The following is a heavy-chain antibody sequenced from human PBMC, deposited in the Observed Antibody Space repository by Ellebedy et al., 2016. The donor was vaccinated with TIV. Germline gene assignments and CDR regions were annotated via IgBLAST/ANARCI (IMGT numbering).Heavy chain of an antibody. J-gene: IGHJ4*02. D-gene: IGHD5-18*01. Sequence: SETLSLTCAVYGGSFSGYYWSWIRQPPGKGLEWIGEINHSGNTNYNPSLKSRVTISVDTSKNQFSLILNSVTAADTAAYYCARGGTFSHGLWYFDYWGQGTLVTVSS. CDR2: INHSGNT. CDR1: GGSFSGYY. CDR3: ARGGTFSHGLWYFDY. V-gene: IGHV4-34*01.